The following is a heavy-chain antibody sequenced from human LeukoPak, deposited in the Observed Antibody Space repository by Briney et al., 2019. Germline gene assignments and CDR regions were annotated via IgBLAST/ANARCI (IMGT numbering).Heavy chain of an antibody. CDR1: GCTFDDYA. D-gene: IGHD4/OR15-4a*01. V-gene: IGHV3-9*01. Sequence: GGSLRLPCAASGCTFDDYAMHWVRQAPGKGLEWVSGISWNSGSIGYADSVKGRFTISRDNAKNSLYLQMNSLRAEDTALYYCAKSPVGLKTILVFDYWGQGTLVTVSS. J-gene: IGHJ4*02. CDR2: ISWNSGSI. CDR3: AKSPVGLKTILVFDY.